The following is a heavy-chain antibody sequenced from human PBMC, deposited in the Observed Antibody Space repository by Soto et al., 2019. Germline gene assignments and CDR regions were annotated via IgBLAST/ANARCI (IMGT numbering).Heavy chain of an antibody. CDR3: AKAYMSTGWYYFDC. D-gene: IGHD6-19*01. V-gene: IGHV3-23*01. Sequence: GGSLRLSCAASGFTFSSYAMTWVRQAPGKGLEWVSAISGSGGSTDYADSVKGRFTISRDNSKNTLYLQMNSLRAEDTAMYYCAKAYMSTGWYYFDCWGQGTLVTVYS. J-gene: IGHJ4*02. CDR2: ISGSGGST. CDR1: GFTFSSYA.